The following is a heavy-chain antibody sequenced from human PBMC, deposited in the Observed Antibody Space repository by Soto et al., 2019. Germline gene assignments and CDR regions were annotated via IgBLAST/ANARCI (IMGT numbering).Heavy chain of an antibody. Sequence: QITLRESGPSLVKPTETLTLTCTFSGFSLTTGVGVGWIRQPPGKALEWLAVVFWDDGERYSPSLKSRVTIAKDTSKNQVVLTMTNMDPVDTATYYCTQIYGSGSWGWYFHSWGQGTLVTVSS. CDR2: VFWDDGE. V-gene: IGHV2-5*02. J-gene: IGHJ4*02. CDR1: GFSLTTGVG. CDR3: TQIYGSGSWGWYFHS. D-gene: IGHD1-26*01.